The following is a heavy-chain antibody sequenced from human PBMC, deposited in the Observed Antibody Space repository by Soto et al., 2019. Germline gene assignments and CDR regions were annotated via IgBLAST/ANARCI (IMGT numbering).Heavy chain of an antibody. Sequence: DVRLVDSAGGLVRPGGSLRLSCEVSGMYFPHAYMNWVRQAPGKGLEWVGRVYGGGGTRREHAVSVRDRFSITRDDSKNTCYLQMDSLRIDDASIYFCVYQSDFIGGWHWGRGALVTVSS. CDR3: VYQSDFIGGWH. D-gene: IGHD1-20*01. CDR2: VYGGGGTRR. V-gene: IGHV3-15*07. J-gene: IGHJ4*02. CDR1: GMYFPHAY.